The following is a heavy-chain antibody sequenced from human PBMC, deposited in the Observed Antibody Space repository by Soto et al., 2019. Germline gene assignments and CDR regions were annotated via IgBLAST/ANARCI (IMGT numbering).Heavy chain of an antibody. D-gene: IGHD3-22*01. CDR3: AKDYYDSSGYYYLGRDEYLQH. CDR1: GFTFSSYA. J-gene: IGHJ1*01. CDR2: ISGSGGST. Sequence: GGSLRLSCAASGFTFSSYAMSWVRQAPGKGLEWVSAISGSGGSTYYADSVKGRFTISRDNSKNTLYLQMNSLRAEDTAVYYCAKDYYDSSGYYYLGRDEYLQHWGQGTLVTVPQ. V-gene: IGHV3-23*01.